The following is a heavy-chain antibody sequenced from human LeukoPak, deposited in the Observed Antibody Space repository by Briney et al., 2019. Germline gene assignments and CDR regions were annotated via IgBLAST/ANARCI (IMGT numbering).Heavy chain of an antibody. CDR2: MNPNSGNT. J-gene: IGHJ4*02. D-gene: IGHD2-21*02. CDR3: ARGRGRTYCGGDCYPDY. V-gene: IGHV1-8*01. Sequence: ASVKVSCKASGYTFTSYDINWVRQATGQGLEWMGWMNPNSGNTGYAQKFQGRVTMTRNTSVTTAYMELSSLRSEDTAVYYCARGRGRTYCGGDCYPDYWGQGTLVTVSS. CDR1: GYTFTSYD.